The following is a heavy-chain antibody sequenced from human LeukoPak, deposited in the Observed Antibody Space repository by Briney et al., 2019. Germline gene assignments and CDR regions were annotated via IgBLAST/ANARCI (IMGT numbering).Heavy chain of an antibody. CDR1: GYTFTSYD. V-gene: IGHV1-8*03. J-gene: IGHJ4*02. CDR2: MNPNSGNT. CDR3: ARVGYCSSTSRCRYFDY. D-gene: IGHD2-2*01. Sequence: ASVKVSGKASGYTFTSYDINWVRQATGQGLEWMGWMNPNSGNTGYAQKFQGRVTITRNTSISTAYMELSSLRSEDTAVYYCARVGYCSSTSRCRYFDYWGQGTLVTVSS.